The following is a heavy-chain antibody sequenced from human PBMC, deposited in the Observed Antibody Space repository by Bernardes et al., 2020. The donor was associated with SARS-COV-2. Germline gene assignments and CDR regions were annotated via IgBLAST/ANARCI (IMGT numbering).Heavy chain of an antibody. CDR1: GFTFSSYG. V-gene: IGHV3-30*03. Sequence: SLRLSCAASGFTFSSYGMHWVRQAPGKGLEWVAVISYDGSNKYYADSVKGRFTISRDNSKNTLYLQMNSLRAEDTAVYYCARAYCSGGSCYSGYNWFDPWGQGTLVTVSS. J-gene: IGHJ5*02. CDR2: ISYDGSNK. CDR3: ARAYCSGGSCYSGYNWFDP. D-gene: IGHD2-15*01.